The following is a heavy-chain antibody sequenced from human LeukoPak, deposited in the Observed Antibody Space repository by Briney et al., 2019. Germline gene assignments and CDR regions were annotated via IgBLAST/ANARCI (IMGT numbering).Heavy chain of an antibody. CDR2: TYGGGRT. J-gene: IGHJ4*02. Sequence: GGSLRLSCAASGFTVSSNYMSWVRQAPGKGLEWVSVTYGGGRTYYADSVKGRFTISRDNSKNTLFLQMDSLRAEDTAVYYCAKALLYFFDYWGQGTLVTVSS. CDR3: AKALLYFFDY. V-gene: IGHV3-53*01. CDR1: GFTVSSNY.